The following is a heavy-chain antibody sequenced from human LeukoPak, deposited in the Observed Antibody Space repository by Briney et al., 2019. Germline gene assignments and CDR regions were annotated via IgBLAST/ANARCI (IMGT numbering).Heavy chain of an antibody. Sequence: SETLSLTCTVSGGSMSFYYWSWIRQSPGKGLECIGYIYYSGSTYYNPSLKSRVTISVDTSKNQFSLNLDSVTAADTAVYYCARRAGIGQAYFVYWGQGTLVTVSS. D-gene: IGHD6-13*01. V-gene: IGHV4-59*08. J-gene: IGHJ4*02. CDR2: IYYSGST. CDR3: ARRAGIGQAYFVY. CDR1: GGSMSFYY.